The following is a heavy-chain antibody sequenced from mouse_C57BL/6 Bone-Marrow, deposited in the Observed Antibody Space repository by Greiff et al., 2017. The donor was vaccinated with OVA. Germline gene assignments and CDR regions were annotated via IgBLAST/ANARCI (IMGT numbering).Heavy chain of an antibody. V-gene: IGHV1-9*01. CDR1: GYTFTGYW. Sequence: QVQLQQSGAELMKPGASVKLSCKATGYTFTGYWIEWVKQRPGHGLEWIGEILPGSGSTNYHEKFKGKATFTADTSSNTAYMQLSSLTTEDSAIYYCASPLPWPLDYWGQGTLVTVSA. CDR3: ASPLPWPLDY. CDR2: ILPGSGST. J-gene: IGHJ3*01. D-gene: IGHD2-1*01.